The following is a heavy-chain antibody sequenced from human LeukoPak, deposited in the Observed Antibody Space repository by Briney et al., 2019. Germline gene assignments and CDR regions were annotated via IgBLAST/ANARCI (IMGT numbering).Heavy chain of an antibody. V-gene: IGHV4-34*01. CDR2: INHSGST. CDR3: ARGVRLYYGSGENNWFDP. D-gene: IGHD3-10*01. CDR1: GGSFSGYY. Sequence: SETLSLTCAVYGGSFSGYYWSWIRQPPGKGLEWIGEINHSGSTNYNPSLKSRVTISVDTSKNQFSLKLSSVTAADTAVYYCARGVRLYYGSGENNWFDPWGQGTLVTVSS. J-gene: IGHJ5*02.